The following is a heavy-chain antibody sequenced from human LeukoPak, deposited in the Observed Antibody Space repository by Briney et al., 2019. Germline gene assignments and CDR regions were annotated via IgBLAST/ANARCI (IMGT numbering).Heavy chain of an antibody. CDR3: ASGGNSGSYSLL. CDR1: GGSMSNYY. CDR2: IYSSGTA. Sequence: PSETLSLTCTVSGGSMSNYYWHWVRQPAGKGLEWIGHIYSSGTANYNPSLKSRVTMSLDTSRNQFSLNLTSLTAADTAVYYCASGGNSGSYSLLWGQGTLVTVSS. V-gene: IGHV4-4*07. D-gene: IGHD3-10*01. J-gene: IGHJ4*02.